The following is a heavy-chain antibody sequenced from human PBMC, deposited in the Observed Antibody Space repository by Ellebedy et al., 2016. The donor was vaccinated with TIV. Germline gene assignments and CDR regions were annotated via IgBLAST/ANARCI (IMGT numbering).Heavy chain of an antibody. V-gene: IGHV3-30-3*01. CDR1: GFTFSNAW. CDR2: ISSDGSSE. CDR3: ARGGRR. D-gene: IGHD3-10*01. Sequence: GESLKISCAASGFTFSNAWMSWVRQAPGKGLEWVAVISSDGSSEYYADSVKGRFTISRDNSKNTLYLQMNSLRVEDTAVYYCARGGRRWGQGTLVTVSS. J-gene: IGHJ4*02.